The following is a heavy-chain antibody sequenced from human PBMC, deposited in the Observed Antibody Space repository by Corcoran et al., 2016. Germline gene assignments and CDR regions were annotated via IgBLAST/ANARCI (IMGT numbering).Heavy chain of an antibody. Sequence: QLQLQESGPGLVKPSETLSLTCTVSGGSISSSSYYWGWIRQPPGQGLEWIGSIYYSGSTYYNPSLKSRVTISVDTSKNQFSLKLSSVTAADTAVYYCARDLGEMAASWWFDPWGQGTLVTVSS. V-gene: IGHV4-39*07. CDR3: ARDLGEMAASWWFDP. CDR1: GGSISSSSYY. CDR2: IYYSGST. J-gene: IGHJ5*02. D-gene: IGHD3-3*01.